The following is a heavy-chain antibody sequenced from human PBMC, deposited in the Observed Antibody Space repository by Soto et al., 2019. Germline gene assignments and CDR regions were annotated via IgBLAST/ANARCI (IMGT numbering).Heavy chain of an antibody. CDR2: ISAYNGNT. D-gene: IGHD6-13*01. Sequence: AVKVSCKASGYTFTSYGFSWVRQAPGQGLEWMGWISAYNGNTNYAQKLQGRVTMTTDTSTSTAYMELRRLRSDDTAVYYCARVVSSSWYGYYYGMDVWGQGTTVTVSS. J-gene: IGHJ6*02. CDR1: GYTFTSYG. V-gene: IGHV1-18*04. CDR3: ARVVSSSWYGYYYGMDV.